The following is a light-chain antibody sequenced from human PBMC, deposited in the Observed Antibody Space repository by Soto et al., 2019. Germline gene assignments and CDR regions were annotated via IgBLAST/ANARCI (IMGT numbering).Light chain of an antibody. CDR1: SSDVGSYNP. CDR3: CSYAGSSTWV. CDR2: EVS. V-gene: IGLV2-23*02. Sequence: QSVLTQPASVSGSPGQSITIPCTGTSSDVGSYNPVSWYQQHPGKAPKLMIYEVSKRPSGVSNRFSGSKSGNTASLTISGLQAEDEADYYCCSYAGSSTWVFGTGTKVPVL. J-gene: IGLJ1*01.